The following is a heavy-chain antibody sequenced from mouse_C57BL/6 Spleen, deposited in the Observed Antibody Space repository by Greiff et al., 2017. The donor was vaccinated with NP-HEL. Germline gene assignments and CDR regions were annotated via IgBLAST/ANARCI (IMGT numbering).Heavy chain of an antibody. Sequence: VMLVESGPGLVQPSQSLSITCTVSGFSLTSYGVHWVRQSPGKGLEWLGVIWRGGSTDYNAAFMSRLSITKDNSKSQVFFKMNSLQADDTAIYYCAKKGTGTGAMDYWGQGTSVTVSS. CDR3: AKKGTGTGAMDY. CDR2: IWRGGST. V-gene: IGHV2-5*01. CDR1: GFSLTSYG. J-gene: IGHJ4*01. D-gene: IGHD4-1*01.